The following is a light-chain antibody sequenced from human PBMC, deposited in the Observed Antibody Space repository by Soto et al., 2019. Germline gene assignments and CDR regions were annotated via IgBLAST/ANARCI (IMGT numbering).Light chain of an antibody. J-gene: IGKJ1*01. CDR2: GAS. CDR3: QQYGSASWT. V-gene: IGKV3-20*01. CDR1: QSVSSSY. Sequence: EIVLTQSPGTLSLSPGERATLSCRASQSVSSSYLAWYQQKPGQAPRLLIYGASSRATGIPDRFRGSGSETDFPLTISRLEPEDFAVYYCQQYGSASWTLGQGTKVEIK.